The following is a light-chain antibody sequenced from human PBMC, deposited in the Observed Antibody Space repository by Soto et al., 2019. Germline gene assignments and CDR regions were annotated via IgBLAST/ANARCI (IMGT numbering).Light chain of an antibody. CDR1: SSDVGGYNY. CDR3: SSYGGSNNFGV. J-gene: IGLJ3*02. V-gene: IGLV2-8*01. CDR2: EVS. Sequence: QSALTQPPSASGSPGQSVTISCTGTSSDVGGYNYVSWYQHHPGKAPKLMIYEVSKRPSGVPDRFSGSKSGNTASLTVSGLQAEDEADYYCSSYGGSNNFGVFGGGTKLTVL.